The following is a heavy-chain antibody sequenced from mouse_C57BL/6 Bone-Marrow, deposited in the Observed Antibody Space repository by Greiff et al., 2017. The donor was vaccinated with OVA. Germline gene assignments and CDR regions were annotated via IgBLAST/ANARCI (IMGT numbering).Heavy chain of an antibody. V-gene: IGHV1-69*01. CDR3: ARSRYGYHVLFDY. CDR2: IDPSDSYT. Sequence: VQLQQPGAELVMPGASVKLSCKASGYTFTSYWMHWVKQRPGQGLEWIGEIDPSDSYTNYNQKFKGKSTLTVDKSSSTAYLQLSSLTSEGSAVYYLARSRYGYHVLFDYWGQGTTLTVSS. CDR1: GYTFTSYW. J-gene: IGHJ2*01. D-gene: IGHD2-2*01.